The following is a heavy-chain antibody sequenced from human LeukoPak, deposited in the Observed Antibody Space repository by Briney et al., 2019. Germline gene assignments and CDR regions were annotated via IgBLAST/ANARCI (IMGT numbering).Heavy chain of an antibody. J-gene: IGHJ6*02. CDR3: ARNELISSNYYYYGMDV. Sequence: SETLSLTCTVSGGSISSGGNYWTWIRQNPGKGLEWIGYINYSGNAHYNPSLKSRVTISVDTSKNQFSLKLSSVTAADTAVYYCARNELISSNYYYYGMDVWGQGTTVTVSS. CDR1: GGSISSGGNY. CDR2: INYSGNA. V-gene: IGHV4-31*03.